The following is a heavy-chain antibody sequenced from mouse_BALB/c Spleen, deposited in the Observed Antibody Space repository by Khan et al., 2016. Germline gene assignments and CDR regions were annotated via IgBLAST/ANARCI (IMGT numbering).Heavy chain of an antibody. CDR1: GFSLSRYS. Sequence: QVQLKESGPGLVAPSQSLSITCTVSGFSLSRYSVNWVRQPPGKGLEWLGIIWSGGNTDYNSALKSRLNITKDNSKSQVFLKMNSLQADDTAMYYCARNGKWYFDVWGAGTTVTVSS. J-gene: IGHJ1*01. CDR2: IWSGGNT. D-gene: IGHD2-1*01. CDR3: ARNGKWYFDV. V-gene: IGHV2-6-4*01.